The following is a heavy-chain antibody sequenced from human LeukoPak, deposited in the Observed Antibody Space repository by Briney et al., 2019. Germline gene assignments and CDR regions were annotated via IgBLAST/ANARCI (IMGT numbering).Heavy chain of an antibody. CDR1: GYTFTSYA. D-gene: IGHD3-9*01. CDR3: ARSRVRYFDWLSPPPSTLDY. J-gene: IGHJ4*02. CDR2: INAGNGNT. V-gene: IGHV1-3*01. Sequence: ASVKVSCKASGYTFTSYAMHWVRQAPGQRLEWMGWINAGNGNTKYSQKFQGRVTITRDTSASTAYMELSSLRSEDTAVYYCARSRVRYFDWLSPPPSTLDYWGQGTLVTVSS.